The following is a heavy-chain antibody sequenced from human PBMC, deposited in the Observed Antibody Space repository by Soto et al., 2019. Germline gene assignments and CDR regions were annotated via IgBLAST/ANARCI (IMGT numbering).Heavy chain of an antibody. CDR3: ARDWGAPGRGSAFGHYYHFGMDV. V-gene: IGHV3-7*05. CDR1: GFTFSTYW. D-gene: IGHD3-16*01. J-gene: IGHJ6*02. CDR2: IKEDGSEE. Sequence: EVQLVESGGGLVQPGGSLRLSCAASGFTFSTYWMSWVRQAPGKGLEWVANIKEDGSEEYYVDSVKGRFTISRDNAKNSLFLDMNSLRGEDTAVYYCARDWGAPGRGSAFGHYYHFGMDVWGQGTTVTVPS.